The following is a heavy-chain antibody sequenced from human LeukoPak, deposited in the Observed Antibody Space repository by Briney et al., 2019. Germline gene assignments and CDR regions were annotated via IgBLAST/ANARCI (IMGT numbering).Heavy chain of an antibody. Sequence: PGRSLRLSCAASGFTFSSYAIHWVRQAPGKGLDWVVLISSDGTIKSNADSVKGRFTISRDSSTLYLQMDSLRTEDTAVYYCARGSIGTPPPFEYWGQGTLVTVSS. CDR2: ISSDGTIK. CDR1: GFTFSSYA. CDR3: ARGSIGTPPPFEY. D-gene: IGHD2-15*01. V-gene: IGHV3-30-3*01. J-gene: IGHJ4*01.